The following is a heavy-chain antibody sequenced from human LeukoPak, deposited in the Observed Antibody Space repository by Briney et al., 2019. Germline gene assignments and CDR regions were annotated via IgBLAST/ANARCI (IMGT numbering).Heavy chain of an antibody. Sequence: PGGSLRLSCAASGFTFSNYAMNWVRQAPGKGLEWVSYISSSSSTIYYADSVKGRFTISRDNAKNSLYLQMNSLRDEDTAVYYCASLVNYDFWSGYSQYFDYWGQGTLVTVSS. D-gene: IGHD3-3*01. CDR2: ISSSSSTI. J-gene: IGHJ4*02. CDR1: GFTFSNYA. V-gene: IGHV3-48*02. CDR3: ASLVNYDFWSGYSQYFDY.